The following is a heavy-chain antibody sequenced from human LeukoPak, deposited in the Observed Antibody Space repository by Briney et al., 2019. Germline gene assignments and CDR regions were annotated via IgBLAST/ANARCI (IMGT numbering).Heavy chain of an antibody. CDR2: ISWNSGSI. V-gene: IGHV3-9*01. Sequence: PGGSLRLSCAASGFTYNDYPMHWVRQAPGKGLEWVSGISWNSGSIGYADSVKGRFTISRDNAKNSLYLQMNSLRAEDTALYYCAKDIGPGPDWYFDLWGRGTLVTVSS. CDR3: AKDIGPGPDWYFDL. J-gene: IGHJ2*01. CDR1: GFTYNDYP. D-gene: IGHD3/OR15-3a*01.